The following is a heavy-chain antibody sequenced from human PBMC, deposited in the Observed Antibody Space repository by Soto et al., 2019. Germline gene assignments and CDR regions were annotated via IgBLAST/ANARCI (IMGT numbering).Heavy chain of an antibody. CDR2: IFYSGST. V-gene: IGHV4-39*01. CDR3: VSPEGYYDSSGYTLDY. CDR1: GGSISIGTDY. D-gene: IGHD3-22*01. Sequence: PETLSLTCDVSGGSISIGTDYWGWIRQPPGKGLEWIGNIFYSGSTYYNPSLKSRVTMSIDTSKNQFSLKLNSVTAADTAVYYCVSPEGYYDSSGYTLDYWGQGTLVTVSS. J-gene: IGHJ4*02.